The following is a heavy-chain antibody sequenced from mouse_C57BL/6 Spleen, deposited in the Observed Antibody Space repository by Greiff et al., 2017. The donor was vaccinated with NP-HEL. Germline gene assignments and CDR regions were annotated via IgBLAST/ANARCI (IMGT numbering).Heavy chain of an antibody. CDR2: INPNNGGT. CDR1: GYTFTDYN. V-gene: IGHV1-22*01. Sequence: EVQLQQSGPELVKPGASVKMSCKASGYTFTDYNMHWVKQSHGKSLEWIGYINPNNGGTSYNQKFKGKATLTVNKSSSTAYMELRSLTSEDSAVYYCARSGGIYYDYEGWFAYWGQGTLVTVSA. J-gene: IGHJ3*01. CDR3: ARSGGIYYDYEGWFAY. D-gene: IGHD2-4*01.